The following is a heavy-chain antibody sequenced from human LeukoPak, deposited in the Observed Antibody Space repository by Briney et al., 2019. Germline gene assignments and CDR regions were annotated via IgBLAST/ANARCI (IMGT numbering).Heavy chain of an antibody. CDR1: GGSISSSSYY. CDR3: ARGGLDYDFWSGYVDNWFDP. D-gene: IGHD3-3*01. J-gene: IGHJ5*02. Sequence: SETLSLTCTVSGGSISSSSYYWGWIRQPPGKGLEWIGSIYYSGSTYYNPSLKSRVTISVDTSKNQFSLKLSSVTAADTAVYYCARGGLDYDFWSGYVDNWFDPWGQGTLVTVSS. CDR2: IYYSGST. V-gene: IGHV4-39*07.